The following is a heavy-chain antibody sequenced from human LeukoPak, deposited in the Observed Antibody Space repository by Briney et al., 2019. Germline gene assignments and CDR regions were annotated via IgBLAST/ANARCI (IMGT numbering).Heavy chain of an antibody. V-gene: IGHV3-21*01. CDR1: GFTFSSYS. CDR3: ARDQQILLPDIVVVVAASGAFDY. D-gene: IGHD2-15*01. J-gene: IGHJ4*02. Sequence: GGSLRLSCAASGFTFSSYSMNWVRQAPGKGLEWVSSISSSSSYVYYADSVKGRFTISRDNAKNSLYLQMNSLRAEDTAVYYCARDQQILLPDIVVVVAASGAFDYWGQGTLVTVSS. CDR2: ISSSSSYV.